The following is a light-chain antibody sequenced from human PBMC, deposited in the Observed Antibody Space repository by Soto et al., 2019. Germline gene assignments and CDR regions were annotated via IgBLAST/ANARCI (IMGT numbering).Light chain of an antibody. V-gene: IGKV1-27*01. CDR3: QTYDSVPAK. Sequence: DIQMTQSPSSLSASVGGRVTISCRASQGISNYLAWYQQKPGKLPELLIYTASTLQSGVSSRFSGSGSGTDFTLTNSSLQPENVATYYCQTYDSVPAKFGQGTRVEIK. CDR1: QGISNY. CDR2: TAS. J-gene: IGKJ1*01.